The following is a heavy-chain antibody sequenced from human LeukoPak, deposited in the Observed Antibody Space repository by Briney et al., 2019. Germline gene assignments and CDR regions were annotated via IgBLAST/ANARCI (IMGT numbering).Heavy chain of an antibody. V-gene: IGHV3-23*01. CDR1: GFSFSSYA. CDR2: ISYSGNTT. J-gene: IGHJ4*02. Sequence: GGSLRLSCAASGFSFSSYAMSWVRQAPGKGLEWVSGISYSGNTTYYADSVKGRFTISRDNSKNTLYLQLYSLRAEDTAVNYCAKVKWGTYYFDYWGQGTPVTVSS. D-gene: IGHD3-16*01. CDR3: AKVKWGTYYFDY.